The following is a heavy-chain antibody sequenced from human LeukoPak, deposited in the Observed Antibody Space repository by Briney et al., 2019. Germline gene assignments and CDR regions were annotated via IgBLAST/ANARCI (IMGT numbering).Heavy chain of an antibody. CDR2: INHSGST. Sequence: SETLPLTCAVYGGSFSGYYWSWIRQPPGKGLEWIGEINHSGSTNYNPSLKSRVTISVDTSKNQFSLKLSSVTAADTAVYYCARIGTYYDFWSGSWFDPWGQGTLVTVSS. V-gene: IGHV4-34*01. D-gene: IGHD3-3*01. CDR3: ARIGTYYDFWSGSWFDP. CDR1: GGSFSGYY. J-gene: IGHJ5*02.